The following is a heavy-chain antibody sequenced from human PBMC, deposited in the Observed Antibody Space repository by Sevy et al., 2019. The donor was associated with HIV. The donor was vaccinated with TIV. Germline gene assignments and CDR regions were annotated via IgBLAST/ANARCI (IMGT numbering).Heavy chain of an antibody. CDR1: GYTFTSYA. CDR2: INTNTGNP. Sequence: ASVKVSCKASGYTFTSYAMNWVRQAPGQGLEWMVWINTNTGNPTYAQGFTGRFVFSLDTSVSTAYLQISSLKDEDTAVYYCARDLPGPVYSRGLGENYYGMDVWGQGTTVTVSS. CDR3: ARDLPGPVYSRGLGENYYGMDV. D-gene: IGHD6-19*01. V-gene: IGHV7-4-1*02. J-gene: IGHJ6*02.